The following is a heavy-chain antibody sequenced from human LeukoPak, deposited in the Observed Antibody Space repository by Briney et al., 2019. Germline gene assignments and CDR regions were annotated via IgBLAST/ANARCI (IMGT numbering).Heavy chain of an antibody. D-gene: IGHD6-19*01. CDR2: INHSGST. Sequence: PSETLSLTCAVYGGSFSGYYWSWIRQPPGKGLEWIEEINHSGSTNYNPSLKSRVTISVDTSKNQFSLKLSSVTAADTAVYYCARDLAVAATGDWFDPWGQGTLVTVSS. CDR1: GGSFSGYY. J-gene: IGHJ5*02. V-gene: IGHV4-34*01. CDR3: ARDLAVAATGDWFDP.